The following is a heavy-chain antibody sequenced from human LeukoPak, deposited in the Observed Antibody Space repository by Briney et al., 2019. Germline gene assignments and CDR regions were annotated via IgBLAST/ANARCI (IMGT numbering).Heavy chain of an antibody. CDR3: AKVPCSSTSCYMYYFDY. CDR1: GFTFSSYA. J-gene: IGHJ4*02. D-gene: IGHD2-2*01. V-gene: IGHV3-23*01. CDR2: ISGSGGST. Sequence: QPGGSLRLSCAASGFTFSSYAMSWVRQAPGKGLEWVSAISGSGGSTYYADSEKGRFTISRDNSKNTLYLQMNSLRAEDTAVYYCAKVPCSSTSCYMYYFDYWGQGTLVTVSS.